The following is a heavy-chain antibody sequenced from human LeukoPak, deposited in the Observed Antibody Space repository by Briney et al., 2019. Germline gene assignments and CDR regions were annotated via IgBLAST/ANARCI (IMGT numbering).Heavy chain of an antibody. D-gene: IGHD3-22*01. CDR2: IYYSGST. Sequence: SETLSLTCAVYGGSFSGYYWSWIRQPPGKGLEWIGYIYYSGSTNYNPSLKSRVTISVDTSKDQFSLKLSSVTAADTAVYYCARGPSSYYYDSSGSLAYDWGQGTLVTVSS. J-gene: IGHJ4*02. V-gene: IGHV4-59*01. CDR3: ARGPSSYYYDSSGSLAYD. CDR1: GGSFSGYY.